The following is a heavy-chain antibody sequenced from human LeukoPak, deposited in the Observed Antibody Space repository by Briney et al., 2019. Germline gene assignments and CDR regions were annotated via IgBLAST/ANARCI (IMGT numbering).Heavy chain of an antibody. J-gene: IGHJ5*02. CDR1: GGSLSGYY. Sequence: PSETLSLTCAVYGGSLSGYYWSWIRQPPGKGLEWIGEINHSGSTNYNPSLKSRVTISVDTSKNQFSLKLSSVTAADTAVYYCARGIRTYSYGCHTTNWFDPWGQGTLVTVSS. CDR3: ARGIRTYSYGCHTTNWFDP. D-gene: IGHD5-18*01. CDR2: INHSGST. V-gene: IGHV4-34*01.